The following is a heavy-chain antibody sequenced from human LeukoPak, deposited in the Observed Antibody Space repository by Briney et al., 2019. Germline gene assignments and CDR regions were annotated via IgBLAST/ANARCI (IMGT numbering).Heavy chain of an antibody. CDR2: IYPDDSDT. V-gene: IGHV5-51*01. Sequence: GESLKISCKGSGYSFTSYWIGWGRQVPGKGLEWMGIIYPDDSDTTYSPSFQGQVTISADKSISTAYLQWSTLKASDTAIYYCARRSIAAAGTFDYWGQGTLVTVSS. D-gene: IGHD6-13*01. J-gene: IGHJ4*02. CDR1: GYSFTSYW. CDR3: ARRSIAAAGTFDY.